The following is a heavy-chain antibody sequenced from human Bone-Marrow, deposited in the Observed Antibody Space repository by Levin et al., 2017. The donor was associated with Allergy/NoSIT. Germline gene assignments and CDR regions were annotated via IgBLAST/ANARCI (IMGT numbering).Heavy chain of an antibody. CDR2: ISSSGSTI. Sequence: SLRLSCAASGFTFSSYEMNWVRQAPGKGLEWVSYISSSGSTIYYADSVKGRFTISRDNAKNSLYLQMNSLRAEDTAVYYCARDYYYDSSGYYPDAFDIWGQGTMVTVSS. V-gene: IGHV3-48*03. CDR1: GFTFSSYE. CDR3: ARDYYYDSSGYYPDAFDI. J-gene: IGHJ3*02. D-gene: IGHD3-22*01.